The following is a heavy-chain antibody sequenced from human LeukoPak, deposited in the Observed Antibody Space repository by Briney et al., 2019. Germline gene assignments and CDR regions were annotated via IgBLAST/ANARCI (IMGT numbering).Heavy chain of an antibody. Sequence: SETLSLTCTVSGGSISSYYWSWIRQPPGKGLEGIGYFYYSGSTNYNPSLKSRVTISVDTSKNQFSLKLSSVTAADTAVYYCARSGSRPFYDILTGSSNWFDPWGQGTLVTVSS. CDR2: FYYSGST. J-gene: IGHJ5*02. V-gene: IGHV4-59*08. CDR1: GGSISSYY. D-gene: IGHD3-9*01. CDR3: ARSGSRPFYDILTGSSNWFDP.